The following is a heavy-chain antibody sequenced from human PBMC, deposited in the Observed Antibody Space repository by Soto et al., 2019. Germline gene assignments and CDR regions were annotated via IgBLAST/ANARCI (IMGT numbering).Heavy chain of an antibody. V-gene: IGHV6-1*01. CDR2: TYYRSKWYN. Sequence: QVQLQQSEPGLVKPSQTLSLTCAISGDSVSSSSVTWNWIRQSPSRGLEWLGRTYYRSKWYNDYAESVKSRININPNTSKNQFSLHLNSVTPEDTAVYYCVRLIGNSWLDFWGQGTLVTVSS. J-gene: IGHJ5*01. D-gene: IGHD1-26*01. CDR1: GDSVSSSSVT. CDR3: VRLIGNSWLDF.